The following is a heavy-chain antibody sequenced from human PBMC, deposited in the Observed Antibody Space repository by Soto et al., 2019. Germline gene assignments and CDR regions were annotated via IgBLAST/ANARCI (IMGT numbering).Heavy chain of an antibody. D-gene: IGHD3-3*01. CDR1: GFTFTSSA. CDR3: AADPFWSGYPPRVGLQDY. V-gene: IGHV1-58*01. J-gene: IGHJ4*02. Sequence: ASVKVSCKASGFTFTSSAVQWVRQARGQRLEWIGWIVVGSGNTNYAQKFQERVTITRDMSTSTAYMELSSLRSEDTAVYYCAADPFWSGYPPRVGLQDYWGQGTLVTVSS. CDR2: IVVGSGNT.